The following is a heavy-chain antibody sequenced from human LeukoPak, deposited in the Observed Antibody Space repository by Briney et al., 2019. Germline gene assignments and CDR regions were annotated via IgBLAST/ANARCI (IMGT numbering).Heavy chain of an antibody. J-gene: IGHJ3*02. CDR2: INSDGSST. Sequence: GGSLRLSCAASGFTFSSYWMHWVRQAPGKGLMWVSRINSDGSSTSYAGSVKGRFTISRDNAKKALYLQMNSLRVEDTALYYCARHRRGAGSYRVSAFDIWGQGTMVTVSS. V-gene: IGHV3-74*01. CDR3: ARHRRGAGSYRVSAFDI. CDR1: GFTFSSYW. D-gene: IGHD3-10*01.